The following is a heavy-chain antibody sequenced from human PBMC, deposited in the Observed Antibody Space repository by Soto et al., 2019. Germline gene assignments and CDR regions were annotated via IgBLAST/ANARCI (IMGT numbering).Heavy chain of an antibody. V-gene: IGHV3-23*01. CDR3: AKYSNVVVVAATPTGSVLDAFDI. D-gene: IGHD2-15*01. CDR2: ISGSGGST. Sequence: GGSLRLSCAASGFTFSSYAMSWVRQAPGKGLEWVSAISGSGGSTYYADSVKGRFTISRDNSKNTLYLQMNSLRAEDTAVYYCAKYSNVVVVAATPTGSVLDAFDIWGQGTMVTVSS. J-gene: IGHJ3*02. CDR1: GFTFSSYA.